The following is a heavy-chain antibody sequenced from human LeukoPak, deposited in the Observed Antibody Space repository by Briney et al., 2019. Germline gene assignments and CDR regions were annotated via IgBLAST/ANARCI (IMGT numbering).Heavy chain of an antibody. CDR1: RFTFRNYA. Sequence: PGGSLRLSCAASRFTFRNYAMTWVRQAPGKGLEWVSLISWDGGSTYYADSVKGRFTISRDNSKNSLYLQMNSLRAEDTALYYCAKDYARFLEWPDYWGQGTLVTVSS. J-gene: IGHJ4*02. V-gene: IGHV3-43D*03. CDR3: AKDYARFLEWPDY. D-gene: IGHD3-3*01. CDR2: ISWDGGST.